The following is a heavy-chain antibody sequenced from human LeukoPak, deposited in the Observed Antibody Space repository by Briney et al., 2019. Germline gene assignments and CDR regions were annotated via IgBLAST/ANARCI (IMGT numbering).Heavy chain of an antibody. Sequence: PGGSLRLSCAASGFTFSSYAMDWVRQAPGKGLEWVAVILYDGINKYYADSVKGRFTISRDNSKNTLYLQMNSLRAEDTAVYYCASQGGLLWFGELSGGMDVWGQGTTVTVSS. CDR2: ILYDGINK. J-gene: IGHJ6*02. D-gene: IGHD3-10*01. CDR1: GFTFSSYA. CDR3: ASQGGLLWFGELSGGMDV. V-gene: IGHV3-30-3*01.